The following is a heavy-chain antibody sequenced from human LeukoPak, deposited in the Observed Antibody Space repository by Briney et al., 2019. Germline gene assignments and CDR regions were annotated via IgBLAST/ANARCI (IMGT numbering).Heavy chain of an antibody. Sequence: PSETRSLTCAVSGYSISSGYYWGWIRQPPGKGLEWIGSIYHSGSTYYNPSLKSRVTISVDTSKNQFSLKLSSVTAADTAVYYCAMGGAYYYDSSGYQGAFDIWGQGTMVTVSS. J-gene: IGHJ3*02. CDR2: IYHSGST. V-gene: IGHV4-38-2*01. D-gene: IGHD3-22*01. CDR3: AMGGAYYYDSSGYQGAFDI. CDR1: GYSISSGYY.